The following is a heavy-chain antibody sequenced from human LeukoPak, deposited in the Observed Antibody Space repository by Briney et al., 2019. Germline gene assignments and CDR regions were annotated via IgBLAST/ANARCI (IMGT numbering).Heavy chain of an antibody. J-gene: IGHJ6*03. CDR3: ARGDCSSTSCRYYYYMEV. CDR1: GGSISSSSYY. Sequence: SETLSLTCTVSGGSISSSSYYWGRIRQPPGKGLEWIGSIYYSGSTYYNPSLKSRVTISVDTSKNQFSLKLSSVTAADTAVYYCARGDCSSTSCRYYYYMEVWGKGTTVTISS. CDR2: IYYSGST. D-gene: IGHD2-2*01. V-gene: IGHV4-39*01.